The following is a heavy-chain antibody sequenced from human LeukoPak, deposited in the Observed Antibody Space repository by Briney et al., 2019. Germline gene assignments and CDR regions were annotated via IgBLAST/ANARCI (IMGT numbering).Heavy chain of an antibody. CDR3: ARGSGSVVIVSSHAFDI. J-gene: IGHJ3*02. V-gene: IGHV4-59*01. CDR2: IYHSGST. CDR1: GGSISNYY. Sequence: PSETLSLTCTVSGGSISNYYWSWIRQPPGKGLEWIGYIYHSGSTNYNPSLESRVTIPADTSKNQFSLKLTSVTAADTAVYYYARGSGSVVIVSSHAFDIWGQGTMVTVSS. D-gene: IGHD2-21*01.